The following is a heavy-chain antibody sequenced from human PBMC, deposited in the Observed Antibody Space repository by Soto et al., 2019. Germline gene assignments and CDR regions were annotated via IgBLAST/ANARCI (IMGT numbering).Heavy chain of an antibody. D-gene: IGHD3-10*01. CDR3: AKDHRSPYYYYYGMDV. CDR1: GFTFSSYA. CDR2: ISGSGGST. Sequence: GWSLRLSCAASGFTFSSYAMSWVRQAPGKGLEWVSGISGSGGSTYYADSVKGRFTISRDNSKNTLYLQMNSLRAEDTAVYYCAKDHRSPYYYYYGMDVWGQGTTVTVSS. V-gene: IGHV3-23*01. J-gene: IGHJ6*02.